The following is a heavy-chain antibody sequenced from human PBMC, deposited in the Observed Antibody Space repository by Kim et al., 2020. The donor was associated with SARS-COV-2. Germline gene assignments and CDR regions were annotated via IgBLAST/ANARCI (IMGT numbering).Heavy chain of an antibody. CDR3: ARGGQLWTKGLFDY. J-gene: IGHJ4*02. CDR2: INHSGST. D-gene: IGHD5-18*01. V-gene: IGHV4-34*01. CDR1: GGSFSGYY. Sequence: SETLSLTCAVYGGSFSGYYWSWIRQPPGKGLEWIGEINHSGSTNYNPSLKSRVTISVDTSKNQFSLKLSSVTAADTAVYYCARGGQLWTKGLFDYWGQGTLVTVSS.